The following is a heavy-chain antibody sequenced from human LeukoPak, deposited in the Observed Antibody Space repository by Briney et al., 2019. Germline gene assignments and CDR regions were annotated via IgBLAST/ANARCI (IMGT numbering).Heavy chain of an antibody. V-gene: IGHV3-30*18. Sequence: GGSLRLSCAASGFTFSTYGMHWVRQAPGKGLEWVAVISYDGSNKYYADSVKGRFTISRDNSKNTLYLQMNSLRTEDTAVYYCAKDQQWLRWFDPWGQGTLVTVSS. CDR2: ISYDGSNK. D-gene: IGHD5-12*01. J-gene: IGHJ5*02. CDR1: GFTFSTYG. CDR3: AKDQQWLRWFDP.